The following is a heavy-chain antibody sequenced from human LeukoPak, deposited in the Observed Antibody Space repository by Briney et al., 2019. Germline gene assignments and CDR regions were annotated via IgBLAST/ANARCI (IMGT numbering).Heavy chain of an antibody. Sequence: PGGSLRLSCAASGFTFSSYGMHWVRQAPGKGLEWVAVISYDGSNKYYADSVKGRFTISRDNSKNTLYLQMNGLRAEDTAVYYCAKDNYYDSSGYSDYWGQGTLVTVSS. J-gene: IGHJ4*02. D-gene: IGHD3-22*01. V-gene: IGHV3-30*18. CDR1: GFTFSSYG. CDR3: AKDNYYDSSGYSDY. CDR2: ISYDGSNK.